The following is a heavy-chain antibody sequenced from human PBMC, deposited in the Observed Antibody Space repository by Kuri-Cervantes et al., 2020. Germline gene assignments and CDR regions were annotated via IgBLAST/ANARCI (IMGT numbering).Heavy chain of an antibody. CDR1: GFTFSSYE. CDR3: ARDPPGLVPEDY. Sequence: GESLKISCAASGFTFSSYEMNWVRQAPGKGLEWVSYISSSGSTIYYADSVKGRFTIPRDNAKNSLYLQMNSLRVEDTAVYFCARDPPGLVPEDYWGQGTLVTVSS. CDR2: ISSSGSTI. D-gene: IGHD1-26*01. J-gene: IGHJ4*02. V-gene: IGHV3-48*03.